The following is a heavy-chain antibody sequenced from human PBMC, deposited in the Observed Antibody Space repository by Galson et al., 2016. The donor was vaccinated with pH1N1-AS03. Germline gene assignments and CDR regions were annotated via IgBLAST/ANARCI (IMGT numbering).Heavy chain of an antibody. J-gene: IGHJ6*02. V-gene: IGHV5-51*01. Sequence: QSGAEVKKPGESLKISCKGSGHIFANYWIGWVRQTPGKGLEWMGLIYPGDSDTRYSPSFHGQVTISADKSLSTAHLQWSSLKASDTAMYYCASSRIAAHTYYYHGIDVWGQGTTVTVSS. D-gene: IGHD6-6*01. CDR1: GHIFANYW. CDR2: IYPGDSDT. CDR3: ASSRIAAHTYYYHGIDV.